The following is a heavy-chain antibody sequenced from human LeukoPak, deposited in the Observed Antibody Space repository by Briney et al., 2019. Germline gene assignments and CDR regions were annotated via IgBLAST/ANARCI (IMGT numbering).Heavy chain of an antibody. D-gene: IGHD3-22*01. CDR2: ISSSSSYI. J-gene: IGHJ4*02. V-gene: IGHV3-21*01. CDR3: ARDLGYDSSLMGFDH. Sequence: GGSLRLSCAASGFTFSSYSMNWVRQAPGKGLEWVSSISSSSSYIYYADSVKGRFTISRDNAKNSLYLQMNSLRAEDTAVYYCARDLGYDSSLMGFDHWGQGTLVTVSS. CDR1: GFTFSSYS.